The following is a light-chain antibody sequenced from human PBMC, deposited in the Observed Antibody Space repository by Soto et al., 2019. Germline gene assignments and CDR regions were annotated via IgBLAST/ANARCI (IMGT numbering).Light chain of an antibody. Sequence: DIQLTQSPSFLSASVGDRVTITCRASQGISSYLAWYQQKPGKAPNLLIHTASTLQSGVPSRFSGSGSGTEFTLTISSLQPEDFATYYCQQRYSYPITFGQGTRLEIK. CDR1: QGISSY. V-gene: IGKV1-9*01. J-gene: IGKJ5*01. CDR2: TAS. CDR3: QQRYSYPIT.